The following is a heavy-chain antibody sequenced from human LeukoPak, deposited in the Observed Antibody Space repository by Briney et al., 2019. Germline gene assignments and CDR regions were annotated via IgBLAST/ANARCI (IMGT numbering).Heavy chain of an antibody. Sequence: GGSLRLSCAASGFTFSSYGMHWVRQAPGKGLEWVAVIWYDASNRYYADSVKGRFTISRDNSKNTLYLQMNSLRAEDTAVYYCAKVRSGYYNIDYWGQGTLVTVSS. CDR2: IWYDASNR. J-gene: IGHJ4*02. CDR3: AKVRSGYYNIDY. CDR1: GFTFSSYG. V-gene: IGHV3-33*06. D-gene: IGHD3-22*01.